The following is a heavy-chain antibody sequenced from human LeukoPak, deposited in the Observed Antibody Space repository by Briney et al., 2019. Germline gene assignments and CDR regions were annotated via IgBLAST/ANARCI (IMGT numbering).Heavy chain of an antibody. J-gene: IGHJ4*02. CDR2: IKKKTDGGTT. V-gene: IGHV3-15*01. D-gene: IGHD4-17*01. CDR1: GFTFSNAW. CDR3: ATSPDYGGYYYFDY. Sequence: GGSLRLSCAASGFTFSNAWMSWVRQAPGKGLEWVGRIKKKTDGGTTDYAAPVKGRFTISRDDSKDTLYLQMNSLRAEDTAVYYCATSPDYGGYYYFDYWGQGTLVTVSS.